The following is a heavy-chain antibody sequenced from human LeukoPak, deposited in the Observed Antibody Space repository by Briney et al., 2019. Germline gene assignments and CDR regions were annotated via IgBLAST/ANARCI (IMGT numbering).Heavy chain of an antibody. J-gene: IGHJ3*02. V-gene: IGHV1-69*05. CDR1: GGTFSSYA. CDR3: ARGPQEDAFDI. CDR2: IIPIFGTA. Sequence: ASVKVSCKASGGTFSSYAISWVRQAPGQGLEWMGGIIPIFGTANYAQKFQGGVTITTDESTSTAYMELSSLRSEDTAVYYCARGPQEDAFDIWGQGTMVTVSS.